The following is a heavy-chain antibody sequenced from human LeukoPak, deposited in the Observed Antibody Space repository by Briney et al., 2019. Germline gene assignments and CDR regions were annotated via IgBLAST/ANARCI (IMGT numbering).Heavy chain of an antibody. CDR2: INSDGSRT. CDR1: GFTLSSYE. CDR3: ARELPREVTLDY. J-gene: IGHJ4*02. D-gene: IGHD2-21*02. Sequence: GGSLRLSCAASGFTLSSYEMHWVRQVPGKGLVWFSRINSDGSRTGYADSVKGRFTISRDNAKNTLYLQMNSLRAEDTSIYYCARELPREVTLDYWGQGTPVTVSS. V-gene: IGHV3-74*01.